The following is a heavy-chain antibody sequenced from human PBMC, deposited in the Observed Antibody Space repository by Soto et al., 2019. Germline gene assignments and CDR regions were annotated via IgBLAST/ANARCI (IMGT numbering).Heavy chain of an antibody. CDR1: GGSISSSSYY. Sequence: PSETLSLTCTVSGGSISSSSYYWGWIRQPPGKGLEWIGSIYYSGSTYYNPSLKSRVTISVDTSKNQFSLKLSSVTAADTAVYYCARHALIAARSAWFDPWGQGTLVTVSS. CDR3: ARHALIAARSAWFDP. V-gene: IGHV4-39*01. CDR2: IYYSGST. D-gene: IGHD6-6*01. J-gene: IGHJ5*02.